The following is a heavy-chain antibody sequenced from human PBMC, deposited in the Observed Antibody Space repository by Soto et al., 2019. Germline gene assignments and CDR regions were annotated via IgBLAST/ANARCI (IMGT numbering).Heavy chain of an antibody. CDR2: IKSKTDGGTT. J-gene: IGHJ4*02. CDR3: TTGHVGGQQLSDDY. V-gene: IGHV3-15*01. CDR1: GFTFSNAW. Sequence: GGSLRLSCAASGFTFSNAWMSWVRQAPGKGLEWVGRIKSKTDGGTTDYAAPVKGRFTISRDDSKNTLYLQMNSLKTEDTAVYYCTTGHVGGQQLSDDYWGQGTLVTVSS. D-gene: IGHD6-13*01.